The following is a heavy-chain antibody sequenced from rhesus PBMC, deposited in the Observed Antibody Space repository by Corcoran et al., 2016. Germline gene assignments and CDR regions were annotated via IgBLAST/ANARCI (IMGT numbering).Heavy chain of an antibody. D-gene: IGHD4-29*01. Sequence: QVQLQESGPGLVKPSETLSLTCAVSGGSVSGDYYWSWIRQPPGKGLEWICYMHGNSGRSNYTPSLKNLVTISIDPSKSHFSLRLSSLTAADTAVYYCARGVYGPWGQGVLVTVSS. CDR2: MHGNSGRS. CDR3: ARGVYGP. J-gene: IGHJ4*01. V-gene: IGHV4-106*01. CDR1: GGSVSGDYY.